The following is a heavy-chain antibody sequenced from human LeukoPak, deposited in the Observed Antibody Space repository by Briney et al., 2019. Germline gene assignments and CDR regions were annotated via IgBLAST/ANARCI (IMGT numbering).Heavy chain of an antibody. CDR3: ARDKGDTFLGSLREPGHLVRGVIDN. Sequence: PSETLSLTCTVSGGSTSSSSYYWGWIRQPPGKGLEWIGSIYYSGSTYYNPSLKSRVAISVDTSKNQFSLKLSSVTAADTAVYYCARDKGDTFLGSLREPGHLVRGVIDNWGQGTLVTVSS. V-gene: IGHV4-39*07. D-gene: IGHD3-10*01. J-gene: IGHJ4*02. CDR1: GGSTSSSSYY. CDR2: IYYSGST.